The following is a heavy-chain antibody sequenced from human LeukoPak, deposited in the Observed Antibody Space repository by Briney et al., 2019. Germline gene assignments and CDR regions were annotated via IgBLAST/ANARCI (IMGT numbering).Heavy chain of an antibody. CDR3: ARGAPRGLFDP. CDR1: GFTFSSYE. J-gene: IGHJ5*02. D-gene: IGHD3/OR15-3a*01. Sequence: PGGSLRLSCAASGFTFSSYEMNWVRKAPGKGLEWVSYISSSGSTIYYADSVKGRFTISRDNAKNSLYLQMNSLRAEDTAVYYCARGAPRGLFDPWGQRTLVTVSS. CDR2: ISSSGSTI. V-gene: IGHV3-48*03.